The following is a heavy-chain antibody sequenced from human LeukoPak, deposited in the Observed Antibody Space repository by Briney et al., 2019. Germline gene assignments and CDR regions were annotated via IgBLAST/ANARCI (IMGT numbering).Heavy chain of an antibody. CDR3: AGRDTSGSLFWFDP. V-gene: IGHV5-51*01. CDR2: MYPGDSDT. CDR1: GYSFSHHW. J-gene: IGHJ5*02. Sequence: GESLKISCQGSGYSFSHHWIAWVRKMPGKGLEWMAMMYPGDSDTRYSPSFQGQVTISVDKSISTAYLQWNSLKASDTGMYYCAGRDTSGSLFWFDPWGQGTLVTVSS. D-gene: IGHD3-10*01.